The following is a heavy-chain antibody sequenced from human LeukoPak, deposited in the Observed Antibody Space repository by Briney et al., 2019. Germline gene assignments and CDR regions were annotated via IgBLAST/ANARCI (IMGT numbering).Heavy chain of an antibody. CDR1: GGSISSYY. J-gene: IGHJ5*02. CDR3: ARITPGNWFDP. D-gene: IGHD1-14*01. Sequence: PSETLSLTCTVSGGSISSYYWSWIRQPPGKGLEWIGYIYYSGSTNYNPSLKSRVTISVDTSKNQFSLKPSSVTAADTAVYYCARITPGNWFDPWGQGTLVTVSS. CDR2: IYYSGST. V-gene: IGHV4-59*01.